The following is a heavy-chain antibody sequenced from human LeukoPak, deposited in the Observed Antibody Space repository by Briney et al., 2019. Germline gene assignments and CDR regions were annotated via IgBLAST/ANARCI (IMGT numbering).Heavy chain of an antibody. D-gene: IGHD3-22*01. CDR1: GGSISSSSYY. V-gene: IGHV4-39*01. CDR3: ASRITMIKDGAFDI. Sequence: SETLSLTCTVSGGSISSSSYYRGWIRQPPGKGLEWTGSIYYSGSTYYKPSLKSRVTISVDTSKNQFSLELSPVTAADTAVCYCASRITMIKDGAFDIWGQGKMVTVSS. CDR2: IYYSGST. J-gene: IGHJ3*02.